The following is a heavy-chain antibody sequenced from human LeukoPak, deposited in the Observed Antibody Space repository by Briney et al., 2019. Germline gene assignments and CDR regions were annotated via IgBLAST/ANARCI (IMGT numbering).Heavy chain of an antibody. CDR2: IFSNDEK. CDR1: GFSLSNARMG. J-gene: IGHJ4*02. D-gene: IGHD3-3*01. V-gene: IGHV2-26*01. CDR3: ARMSDFWSGYYIHY. Sequence: ESGPTLVNPTETLTLTCTVSGFSLSNARMGVSWIRQPPGKALEWLAHIFSNDEKSYSTSLKSRLTISKHTSKSQVVLTMTNMDPVDTATYYCARMSDFWSGYYIHYWGQGTLVTVSS.